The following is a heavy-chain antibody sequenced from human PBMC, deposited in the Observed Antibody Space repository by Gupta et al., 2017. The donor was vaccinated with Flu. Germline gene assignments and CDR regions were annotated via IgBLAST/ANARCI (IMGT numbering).Heavy chain of an antibody. D-gene: IGHD2-2*01. J-gene: IGHJ3*02. CDR1: GGSFRGYY. CDR3: ARGRKGGCSSTSGPKVDPVDAFDI. Sequence: VQLQQWGAGLLQPSETLSLTCAVTGGSFRGYYWCWIRQPPGTGLGWIGEINHSGSTNDNPSLKSRVTISVDTSKNQFSLKLSAGTAADTAVYYCARGRKGGCSSTSGPKVDPVDAFDIWGQGTMVTVSS. CDR2: INHSGST. V-gene: IGHV4-34*01.